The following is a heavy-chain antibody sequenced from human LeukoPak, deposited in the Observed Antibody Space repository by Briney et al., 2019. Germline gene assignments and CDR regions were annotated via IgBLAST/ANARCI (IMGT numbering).Heavy chain of an antibody. V-gene: IGHV5-51*01. J-gene: IGHJ4*02. CDR2: IYPGDSDT. D-gene: IGHD2-21*02. Sequence: GESLKISCKGSGYSFTSYWIGWVRQMPGKGLEWMGIIYPGDSDTRYSPSFQGQVTISADKSISTAYLQWSSLKASDTAMYYCARWGLYCGGDCYSSYGGAVDYWGQGTLVTVSS. CDR1: GYSFTSYW. CDR3: ARWGLYCGGDCYSSYGGAVDY.